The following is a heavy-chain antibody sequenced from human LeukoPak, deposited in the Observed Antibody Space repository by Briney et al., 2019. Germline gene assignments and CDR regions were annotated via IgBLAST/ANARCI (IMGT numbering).Heavy chain of an antibody. CDR1: GFTFSPYA. V-gene: IGHV3-21*01. Sequence: KSGGSLRLSCVASGFTFSPYALNWVRQAPGKGLEWVSCISSASSYIYYAESVKGRFAISRDNAKNSLYLQMNGLRAEDTALYYCARGPDYFDGSGSYPYYFDYWGQGSLVTVSS. CDR2: ISSASSYI. CDR3: ARGPDYFDGSGSYPYYFDY. J-gene: IGHJ4*02. D-gene: IGHD3-22*01.